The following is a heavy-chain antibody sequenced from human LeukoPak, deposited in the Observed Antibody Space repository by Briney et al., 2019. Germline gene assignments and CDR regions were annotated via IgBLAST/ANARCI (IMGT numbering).Heavy chain of an antibody. CDR3: ASGGTMVRGVIWFDP. CDR1: GGSISSYY. CDR2: IYYSGST. V-gene: IGHV4-59*01. D-gene: IGHD3-10*01. Sequence: SSETLSLTCTVSGGSISSYYWSWIRQPPGKGLEWIGYIYYSGSTNYNPSLKSRVTISVDTSKNQFSLKLSSVTAADTAVYYCASGGTMVRGVIWFDPWGQGTLVTVSS. J-gene: IGHJ5*02.